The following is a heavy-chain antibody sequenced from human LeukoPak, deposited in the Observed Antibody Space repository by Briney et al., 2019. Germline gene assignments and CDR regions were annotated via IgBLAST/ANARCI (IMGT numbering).Heavy chain of an antibody. CDR2: ISGSGGTT. J-gene: IGHJ4*02. Sequence: GGALRLSCAASGLTFSSYALAWVRQAPGKGLEWVSAISGSGGTTYYADSVKGHFTISRDNSKNTLYLQMNSLRAEDTAVYYCAKNFYGDYNFFFDYWGQGTLVTVSS. D-gene: IGHD4-17*01. CDR3: AKNFYGDYNFFFDY. V-gene: IGHV3-23*01. CDR1: GLTFSSYA.